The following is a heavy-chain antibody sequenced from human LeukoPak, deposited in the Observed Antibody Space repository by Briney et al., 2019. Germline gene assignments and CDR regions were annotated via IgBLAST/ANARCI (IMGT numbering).Heavy chain of an antibody. Sequence: GGSLRLSCAASGFTFSGSPMHWVRQTSGKGLEWVGRIRSKLNNYATAYAASMKGRFTISRDDSEHTAYLQMNSLRAEDTAVYYCAKVRDYGDYGWLSFDYWGQGTLVTVSS. J-gene: IGHJ4*02. CDR1: GFTFSGSP. CDR2: IRSKLNNYAT. D-gene: IGHD4-17*01. V-gene: IGHV3-73*01. CDR3: AKVRDYGDYGWLSFDY.